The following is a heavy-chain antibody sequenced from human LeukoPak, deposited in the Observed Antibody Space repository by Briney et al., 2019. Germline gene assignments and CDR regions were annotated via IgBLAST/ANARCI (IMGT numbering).Heavy chain of an antibody. V-gene: IGHV3-33*01. Sequence: GGSLRLSCAASGFTFSVYGMHWVRQAPAKGLEWVAVIWNDGSNKYYADSVKGRLTISRDNSKNTLYLQMNSLRADDTAVYSCARASGPFDYWGHGTLVTVSS. CDR1: GFTFSVYG. D-gene: IGHD3-10*01. CDR2: IWNDGSNK. CDR3: ARASGPFDY. J-gene: IGHJ4*01.